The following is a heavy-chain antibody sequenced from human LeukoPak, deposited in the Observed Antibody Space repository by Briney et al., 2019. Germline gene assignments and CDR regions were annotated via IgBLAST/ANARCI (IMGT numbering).Heavy chain of an antibody. Sequence: GGSLRLSCAAAGFTFSSYAMSWVRQAPGKGLEWVSAISASGYSTYYADSVKGRFTISRDNSKKTLYLQMNSLRAEDTAIFYCAKDVYNWNFYFDYWGQGTLVTVSS. CDR3: AKDVYNWNFYFDY. D-gene: IGHD1-7*01. J-gene: IGHJ4*02. V-gene: IGHV3-23*01. CDR2: ISASGYST. CDR1: GFTFSSYA.